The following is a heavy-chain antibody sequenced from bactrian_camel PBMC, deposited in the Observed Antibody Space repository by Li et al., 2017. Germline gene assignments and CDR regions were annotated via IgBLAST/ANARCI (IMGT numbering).Heavy chain of an antibody. CDR1: RHTYKRNC. D-gene: IGHD2*01. J-gene: IGHJ4*01. V-gene: IGHV3S42*01. Sequence: VQLVESGGGSVQAGGSLTLSCAAGRHTYKRNCMGWFRQRPGKDREGVAVLWIGGASTTYADSVKGRFIITRDKAKDLVYLQMNGLKPEDTATYYCATQFLEASCAVVHAIDDWGQGTQVTVS. CDR3: ATQFLEASCAVVHAIDD. CDR2: LWIGGAST.